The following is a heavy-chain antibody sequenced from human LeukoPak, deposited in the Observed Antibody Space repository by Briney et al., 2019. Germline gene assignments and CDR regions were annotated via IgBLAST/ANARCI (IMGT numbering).Heavy chain of an antibody. Sequence: GGSLRLSCAASGFTFSSYGMHWVRQAPGKGLEWAAVIWYDGSNKYYADSVKGRFTISRDNSKNTLYLQMNSLRAEDTAVYYCAKDRWQQSELFDYWGQGTLVTVSS. CDR3: AKDRWQQSELFDY. D-gene: IGHD6-13*01. J-gene: IGHJ4*02. V-gene: IGHV3-33*06. CDR1: GFTFSSYG. CDR2: IWYDGSNK.